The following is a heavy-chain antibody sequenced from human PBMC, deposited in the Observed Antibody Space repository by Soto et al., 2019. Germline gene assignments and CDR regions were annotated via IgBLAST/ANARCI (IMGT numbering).Heavy chain of an antibody. V-gene: IGHV1-18*01. J-gene: IGHJ4*02. Sequence: GASVKVSCKASGYTFTSYGISWVRQAPGQGLEWMGWISAYNCNTNYAQKLQGRVTMTTDTSTSTAYMELRSLRSDDTAVYYCARDRRYGYELLSVYWGQGTLVTVSS. CDR1: GYTFTSYG. D-gene: IGHD3-10*01. CDR3: ARDRRYGYELLSVY. CDR2: ISAYNCNT.